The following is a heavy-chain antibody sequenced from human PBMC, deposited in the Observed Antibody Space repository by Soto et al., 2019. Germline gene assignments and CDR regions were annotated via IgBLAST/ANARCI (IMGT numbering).Heavy chain of an antibody. CDR2: IYYSGST. CDR3: AREGGSGWYLFDY. V-gene: IGHV4-59*01. D-gene: IGHD6-19*01. CDR1: GGSISSYY. Sequence: SETLSLTCTVSGGSISSYYWSWIRQPPGKGLEWIGYIYYSGSTNYNPSLKSRVTISVDTSKNQFSLKLSSVTAADTAVYYCAREGGSGWYLFDYWGQGTLVTVSS. J-gene: IGHJ4*02.